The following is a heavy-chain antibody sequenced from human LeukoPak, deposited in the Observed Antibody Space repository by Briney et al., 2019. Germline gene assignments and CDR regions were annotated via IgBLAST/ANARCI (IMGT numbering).Heavy chain of an antibody. D-gene: IGHD1-26*01. Sequence: GASVNVSCKTSGYTFTSNAITWVRQAPGQVLEWIGWINPYNGARDSAQRFQDRVTMTTDTSTSTVYMELNSLRSDDTAVYYCARIQGSLGGFDSWGQGALVTVSS. CDR2: INPYNGAR. V-gene: IGHV1-18*01. CDR1: GYTFTSNA. J-gene: IGHJ4*02. CDR3: ARIQGSLGGFDS.